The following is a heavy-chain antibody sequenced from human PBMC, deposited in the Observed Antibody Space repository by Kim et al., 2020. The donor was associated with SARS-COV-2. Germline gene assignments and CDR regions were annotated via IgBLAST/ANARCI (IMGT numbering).Heavy chain of an antibody. CDR2: IYSSGSPI. J-gene: IGHJ6*02. D-gene: IGHD3-10*01. V-gene: IGHV3-23*03. Sequence: GGSLRLSCAASGFTFSSYAMSWVRQAPGKGLEWVSVIYSSGSPIYYADSVKGRFTISRDNSKNTLYLQMSSLRAEDTAIYYCARVERVRGVFNYYGMDVWGQGLTVTVSS. CDR1: GFTFSSYA. CDR3: ARVERVRGVFNYYGMDV.